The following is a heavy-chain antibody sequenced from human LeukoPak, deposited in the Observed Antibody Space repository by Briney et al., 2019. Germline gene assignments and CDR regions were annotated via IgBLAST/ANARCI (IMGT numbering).Heavy chain of an antibody. CDR2: IYSGGST. V-gene: IGHV3-53*01. CDR3: ARGGSYLSAFDI. J-gene: IGHJ3*02. Sequence: GGSLRLSCAASGFSFSSTWMHWVRQVPGKGLEWISIIYSGGSTFYADSVKGRFTISRDNSKNTLYLQMNSLRAEDTAVYYCARGGSYLSAFDIWGQGTMVTVSS. CDR1: GFSFSSTW. D-gene: IGHD1-26*01.